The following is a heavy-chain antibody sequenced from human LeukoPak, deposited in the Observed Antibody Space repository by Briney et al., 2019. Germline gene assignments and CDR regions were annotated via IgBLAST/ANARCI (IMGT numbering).Heavy chain of an antibody. D-gene: IGHD2-21*02. V-gene: IGHV3-23*01. CDR2: ISGSGGST. J-gene: IGHJ4*02. CDR3: AKDITVVVTAIGY. CDR1: GFTFSSYS. Sequence: PGGSLRLSCAASGFTFSSYSMIWVRQAPGKGLEWVSAISGSGGSTYYADSVKGRFTISRDNSKNTLYLQMNSLRAEDTAVYYCAKDITVVVTAIGYWGQGTLVTVSS.